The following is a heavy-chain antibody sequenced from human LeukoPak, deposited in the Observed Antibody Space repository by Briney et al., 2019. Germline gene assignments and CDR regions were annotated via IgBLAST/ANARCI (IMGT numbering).Heavy chain of an antibody. Sequence: PSETLSLTCTVSGGSISSYYWSWIRQPPGKGLEWIGYIYYSGSTNYNPSLKSRVTISVDTSKNQFSLKLGSVTAADTAVYYCASYTYSYGFDYWGQGTLVTVSS. J-gene: IGHJ4*02. CDR2: IYYSGST. D-gene: IGHD5-18*01. V-gene: IGHV4-59*08. CDR1: GGSISSYY. CDR3: ASYTYSYGFDY.